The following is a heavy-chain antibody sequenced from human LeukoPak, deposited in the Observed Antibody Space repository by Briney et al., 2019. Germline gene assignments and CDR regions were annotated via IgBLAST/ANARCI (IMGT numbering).Heavy chain of an antibody. CDR3: ARAGTSVTLFDY. J-gene: IGHJ4*02. CDR1: GGSISSGGYY. CDR2: IYYSGST. D-gene: IGHD4-17*01. V-gene: IGHV4-61*08. Sequence: SETLSLTCTVSGGSISSGGYYWSWIRQHPGKGLEWIGYIYYSGSTNYNPSLKSRVTMSVDTSKNQFSLKLSSVTAADTAVYYCARAGTSVTLFDYWGQGTLVTVSS.